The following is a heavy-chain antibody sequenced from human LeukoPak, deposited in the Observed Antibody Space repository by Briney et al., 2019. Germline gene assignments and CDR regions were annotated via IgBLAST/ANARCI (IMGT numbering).Heavy chain of an antibody. Sequence: PGGSLRLSCAASGFTFSSYGMHWVRQAPGKGLEWVAVIWYDGSNKYYADSVKGRFTISRDNSKNTLYLQMNSLRAEDTAVYYCARGDFWSGYPMFGSGMDVWGQGTTVTVSS. J-gene: IGHJ6*02. V-gene: IGHV3-33*01. CDR2: IWYDGSNK. CDR1: GFTFSSYG. D-gene: IGHD3-3*01. CDR3: ARGDFWSGYPMFGSGMDV.